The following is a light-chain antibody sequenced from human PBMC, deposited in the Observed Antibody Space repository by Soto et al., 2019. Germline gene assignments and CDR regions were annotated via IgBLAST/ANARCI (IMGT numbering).Light chain of an antibody. V-gene: IGKV1-5*01. Sequence: DIQMAQYPSTLSASVGGRVTITCRASQSIRRRLAWYQQKPGKAPNLLSYDASSLESGVPSRFSGGGSGTEFTLTISSLQPEDFATYYCQQYNTYPWTFGQGTKVELK. CDR2: DAS. J-gene: IGKJ1*01. CDR3: QQYNTYPWT. CDR1: QSIRRR.